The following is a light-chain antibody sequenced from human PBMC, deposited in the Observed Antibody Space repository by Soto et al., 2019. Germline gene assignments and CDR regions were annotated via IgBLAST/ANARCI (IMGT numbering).Light chain of an antibody. V-gene: IGLV2-23*01. CDR3: CSYSGSSTWV. CDR2: EGS. Sequence: QSVLTQPASVSGSPGQSITIYCTGTSSDVGSYNLVSWYQQHPVKAPKLMIYEGSKRPSGVSNRFSGSKSGNTASLTISGLQAEDDADYYCCSYSGSSTWVVGGGTKLTVL. CDR1: SSDVGSYNL. J-gene: IGLJ3*02.